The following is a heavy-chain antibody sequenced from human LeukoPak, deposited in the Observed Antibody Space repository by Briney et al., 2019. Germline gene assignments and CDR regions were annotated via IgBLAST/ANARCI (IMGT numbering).Heavy chain of an antibody. CDR3: ARRAVGASIDY. Sequence: GASVKVSCKASGYTFTGNYIHWVRQAPGQGLEWMGWINPNSGGTIYAQKFQGRVTMTRDTSINTAYMELSGLKSDDTAVYYCARRAVGASIDYWGQGTLVTVSS. D-gene: IGHD1-26*01. CDR1: GYTFTGNY. CDR2: INPNSGGT. J-gene: IGHJ4*02. V-gene: IGHV1-2*02.